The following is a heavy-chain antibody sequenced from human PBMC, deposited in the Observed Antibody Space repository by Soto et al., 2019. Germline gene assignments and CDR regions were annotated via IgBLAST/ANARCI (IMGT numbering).Heavy chain of an antibody. CDR1: GGSFSGYY. Sequence: PSETLSLTCAVYGGSFSGYYWSWIRQPPGKGLEWIGEINHSGSTNYNPSLKSRVTISVDTSKNQFSLKLSSVTAADTAVYYCARGRVFRGLVVEAATLPYYYYMDVWGKGTTVTVSS. J-gene: IGHJ6*03. CDR2: INHSGST. V-gene: IGHV4-34*01. D-gene: IGHD2-15*01. CDR3: ARGRVFRGLVVEAATLPYYYYMDV.